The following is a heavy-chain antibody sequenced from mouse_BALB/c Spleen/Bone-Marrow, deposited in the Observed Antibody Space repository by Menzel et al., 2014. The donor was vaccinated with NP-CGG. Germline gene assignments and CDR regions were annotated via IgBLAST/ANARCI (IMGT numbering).Heavy chain of an antibody. CDR1: GFNIKDTY. CDR3: ASYVYGYYFDY. CDR2: IDPANGNT. V-gene: IGHV14-3*02. D-gene: IGHD1-1*01. J-gene: IGHJ2*01. Sequence: EVQLQQSGAELVKPGASVKLSCTASGFNIKDTYMHWVKQRPEQGLEWIGRIDPANGNTKYDPKFQGKASITADTSSNTAYLQLSSLISEDTAVYYCASYVYGYYFDYWGQGTTLTVSS.